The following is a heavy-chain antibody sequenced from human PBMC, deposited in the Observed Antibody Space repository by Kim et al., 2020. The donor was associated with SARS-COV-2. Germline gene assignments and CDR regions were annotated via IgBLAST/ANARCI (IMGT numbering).Heavy chain of an antibody. J-gene: IGHJ5*02. CDR2: MNSDGSST. V-gene: IGHV3-74*01. D-gene: IGHD5-18*01. CDR3: ARAGIYSYNNWFDP. CDR1: GFTFGSYW. Sequence: GGSLRLSCAASGFTFGSYWMHWVRQPPGKGLVWVSRMNSDGSSTTYADSVKGRFTISRDNTRNTLFLQMNRLRVEDTAVYYCARAGIYSYNNWFDPWGQGTLVTVSS.